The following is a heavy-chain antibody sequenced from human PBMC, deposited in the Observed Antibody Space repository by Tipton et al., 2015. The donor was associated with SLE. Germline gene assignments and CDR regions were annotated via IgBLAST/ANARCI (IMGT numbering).Heavy chain of an antibody. Sequence: TLSLTCAVYGGSFSDYSWSWIRQPPGKGLEWIGEINHSGSTNYNPSLKSRVTISIDTSKNQFSLRLSSVTAADTALYYCARDCTTGVCYTTSFAYWGQGTLVTVSP. V-gene: IGHV4-34*01. CDR2: INHSGST. CDR1: GGSFSDYS. D-gene: IGHD2-8*01. CDR3: ARDCTTGVCYTTSFAY. J-gene: IGHJ4*02.